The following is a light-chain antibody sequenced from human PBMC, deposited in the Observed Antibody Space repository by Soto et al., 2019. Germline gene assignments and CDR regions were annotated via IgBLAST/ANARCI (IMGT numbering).Light chain of an antibody. CDR3: QQSHSAWT. J-gene: IGKJ1*01. Sequence: DIQMTQSPSSLSASVGDRVTLTCRASQSISSFLNWYQQKPGKAPKVLIYGASSLQTGFPSRFSGSGSGTDFTLTISSLQPEASATYFCQQSHSAWTFGQGTKVEI. CDR1: QSISSF. CDR2: GAS. V-gene: IGKV1-39*01.